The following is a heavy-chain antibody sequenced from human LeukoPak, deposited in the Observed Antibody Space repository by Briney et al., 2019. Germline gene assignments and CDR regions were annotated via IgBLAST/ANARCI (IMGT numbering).Heavy chain of an antibody. D-gene: IGHD5-18*01. Sequence: SETLSLTCAVSGGSISSYYWSWIRQPPGKGLEWIGYIYYSGSTNYNPPLKSRVTISVDTSKNQFSLKLSSVTAADTAVYYCARDRGRGYSYGYYFDYWGQGTLVTVSS. CDR2: IYYSGST. J-gene: IGHJ4*02. V-gene: IGHV4-59*01. CDR3: ARDRGRGYSYGYYFDY. CDR1: GGSISSYY.